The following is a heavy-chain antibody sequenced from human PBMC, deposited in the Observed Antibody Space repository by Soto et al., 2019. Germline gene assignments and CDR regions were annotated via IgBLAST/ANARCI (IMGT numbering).Heavy chain of an antibody. J-gene: IGHJ5*02. V-gene: IGHV1-8*01. Sequence: QVPLVQSGAEVKKPGASVKVSCKASGYTFTSSDINWVRQATGQGLEWMGWMNPNTGKTGYAQKFQGRIALTRSTSISTAYLELSSLNSDDSAVYYCARGAYPWGQGTLVSVSS. CDR3: ARGAYP. CDR1: GYTFTSSD. CDR2: MNPNTGKT.